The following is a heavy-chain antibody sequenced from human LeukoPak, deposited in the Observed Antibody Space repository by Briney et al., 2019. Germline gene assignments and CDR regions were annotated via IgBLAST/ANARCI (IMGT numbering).Heavy chain of an antibody. CDR2: IYYSGST. D-gene: IGHD4/OR15-4a*01. J-gene: IGHJ4*01. Sequence: PSETLSLTCTVSGGSINSRSDYRGWIRQPPGKGLEWIGSIYYSGSTHYNPSLKSRVTMSIDTSKNQFSLKLSSVTAADTAVYYCARRPGEYGGNDFDYWGQGTLVTVSS. CDR3: ARRPGEYGGNDFDY. CDR1: GGSINSRSDY. V-gene: IGHV4-39*01.